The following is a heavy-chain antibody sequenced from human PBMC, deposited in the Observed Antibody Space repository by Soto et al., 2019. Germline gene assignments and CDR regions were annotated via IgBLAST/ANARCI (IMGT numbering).Heavy chain of an antibody. V-gene: IGHV4-61*01. CDR2: IYYTGNT. J-gene: IGHJ5*02. Sequence: QVQLQESGPGVVKPSDTLSVTCTVSGGSVSSRSHFWSWIRHPPGGGLQWLGNIYYTGNTNYSPSLKSRATLSVDTSRNEFSLRLISVTAGDTAIYYCARYDAESGSNKLDPWGQGTLVTVSS. D-gene: IGHD5-12*01. CDR1: GGSVSSRSHF. CDR3: ARYDAESGSNKLDP.